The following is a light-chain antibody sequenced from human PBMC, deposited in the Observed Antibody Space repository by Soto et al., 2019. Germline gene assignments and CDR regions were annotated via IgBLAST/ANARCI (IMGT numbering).Light chain of an antibody. CDR2: RAS. Sequence: DIQMTQSPSSVSASVGDRVTITCRASQGITSWLAWYQQKPGKAPKLLIYRASNLQSGVPSRFSGSGSGTDFTLTISGLQHADFATYYCQQTTTFPLTVGGGTKVEIK. V-gene: IGKV1-12*01. J-gene: IGKJ4*02. CDR1: QGITSW. CDR3: QQTTTFPLT.